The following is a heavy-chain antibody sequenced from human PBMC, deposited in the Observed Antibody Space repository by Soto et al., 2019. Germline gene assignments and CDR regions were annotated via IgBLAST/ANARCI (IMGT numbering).Heavy chain of an antibody. CDR3: ATSDIYESNSSEGYYYGMDV. D-gene: IGHD5-12*01. CDR1: GFTFSSYG. J-gene: IGHJ6*02. Sequence: QVQLVESGGGVVQPGRSLRLSCAASGFTFSSYGMHWVRQAPGKGLEWVAVISYDGSNKYYADSVKGRFTISRDNSKNTLYLQMNSLRAEDTAVYYCATSDIYESNSSEGYYYGMDVWGQGTTVTVSS. V-gene: IGHV3-30*03. CDR2: ISYDGSNK.